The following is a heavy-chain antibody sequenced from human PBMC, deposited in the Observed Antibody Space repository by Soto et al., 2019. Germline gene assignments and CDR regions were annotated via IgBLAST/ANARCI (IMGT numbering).Heavy chain of an antibody. CDR3: AREGAASHSYYYGTDV. CDR1: GGSISSGDSY. J-gene: IGHJ6*02. D-gene: IGHD3-16*01. CDR2: IYYSGST. Sequence: LSLTCTVSGGSISSGDSYWSWIRQSPGKGLEWIGYIYYSGSTYYNPSLRSRVTISVDTSKNQFSLKLNPVTAADTAVYFCAREGAASHSYYYGTDVWGQGTTVTVSS. V-gene: IGHV4-30-4*01.